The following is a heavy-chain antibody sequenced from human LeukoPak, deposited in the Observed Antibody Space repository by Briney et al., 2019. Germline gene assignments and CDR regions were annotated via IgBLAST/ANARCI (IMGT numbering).Heavy chain of an antibody. CDR3: TRAIRATGTDS. Sequence: GGSLRLSCVGSGFTFSRSSMNWVRQAPGKGLEWVSSTTSNGSQTYYADALKGRFIISRDNVKNSLYLQMSSLRAEDTAVYYCTRAIRATGTDSWGQGTLVTVSS. CDR2: TTSNGSQT. J-gene: IGHJ5*01. V-gene: IGHV3-21*01. CDR1: GFTFSRSS. D-gene: IGHD6-13*01.